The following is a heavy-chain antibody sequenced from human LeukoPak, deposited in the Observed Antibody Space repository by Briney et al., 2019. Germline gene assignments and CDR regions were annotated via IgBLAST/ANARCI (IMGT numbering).Heavy chain of an antibody. Sequence: QPGGSLRLSCAASGFTVTRNYMTWVRQVPGEGLEWVSVMYSDHTTYYADSVKDRFFISRDSSKNMLHLQMNSLRDEDTAVYYCATLGYGPGDIDVWGKGTTVTISS. CDR1: GFTVTRNY. CDR2: MYSDHTT. D-gene: IGHD3-10*01. V-gene: IGHV3-66*01. CDR3: ATLGYGPGDIDV. J-gene: IGHJ6*03.